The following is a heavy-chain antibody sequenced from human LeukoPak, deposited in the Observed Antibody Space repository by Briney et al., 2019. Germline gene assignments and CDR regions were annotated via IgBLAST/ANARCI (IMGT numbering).Heavy chain of an antibody. Sequence: SVKVSCKASGGTFSSYAISWVRQAPGQGLEWMGRIIPILGIANYAQKFQGRVTITADKSTSTAYMELSSLRSEDTAVYYCANHRGVPEYYFDYWGQGTLVTVSS. CDR1: GGTFSSYA. CDR3: ANHRGVPEYYFDY. V-gene: IGHV1-69*04. J-gene: IGHJ4*02. D-gene: IGHD3-10*01. CDR2: IIPILGIA.